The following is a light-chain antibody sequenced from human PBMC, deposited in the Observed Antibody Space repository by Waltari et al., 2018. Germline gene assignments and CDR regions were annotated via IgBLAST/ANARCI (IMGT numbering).Light chain of an antibody. CDR2: RDI. CDR1: NIGSKS. Sequence: SYELTDSISVSVALGQTAKIACGGDNIGSKSLDWYQQKPGQPPILVIYRDIRRPSGIPERFSGSNSGNTATLTISRAQVVDEADYFCQVWASGTYIFAGGTKLTVL. CDR3: QVWASGTYI. V-gene: IGLV3-9*01. J-gene: IGLJ1*01.